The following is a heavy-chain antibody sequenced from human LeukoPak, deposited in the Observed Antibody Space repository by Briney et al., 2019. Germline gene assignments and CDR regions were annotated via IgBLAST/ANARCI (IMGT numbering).Heavy chain of an antibody. CDR1: GLIFSNCW. V-gene: IGHV3-23*01. CDR3: VRNGCSATNCYFFLGDWYFDL. J-gene: IGHJ2*01. Sequence: PGGSLRLSCAASGLIFSNCWMTWVRQAPGKGLEWVSSIRGNGERTFYADSVKGRFTISRDNSKNTLSLQMSSLEAEDTAVYHCVRNGCSATNCYFFLGDWYFDLWGRGTLVTVSS. CDR2: IRGNGERT. D-gene: IGHD2-2*01.